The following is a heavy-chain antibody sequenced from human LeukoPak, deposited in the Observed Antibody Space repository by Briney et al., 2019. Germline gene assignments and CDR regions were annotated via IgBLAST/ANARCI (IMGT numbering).Heavy chain of an antibody. CDR3: TTGVMITFGGVIVFDY. J-gene: IGHJ4*02. D-gene: IGHD3-16*02. V-gene: IGHV3-15*01. CDR2: IKSKTDGGTT. CDR1: GFTYSNAW. Sequence: PGGSLRLSCAASGFTYSNAWMSWVRQSPGKGLEWVGRIKSKTDGGTTDYAAPVKGRFTISRDDSKNTLYLQMNSLKTEDTAVYYCTTGVMITFGGVIVFDYWGQGTLVTVSS.